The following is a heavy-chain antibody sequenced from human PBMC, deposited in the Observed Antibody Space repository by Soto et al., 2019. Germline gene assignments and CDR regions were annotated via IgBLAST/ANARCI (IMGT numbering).Heavy chain of an antibody. J-gene: IGHJ3*02. CDR1: GFTFSSYA. CDR3: AKGASGLYYYDSSVYDSFDI. D-gene: IGHD3-22*01. V-gene: IGHV3-23*01. Sequence: GGSLRLSCAASGFTFSSYAMSWVRQAPGKGLEWVSAISGSGGSTYYADSVKGRFTISRDNSKNTLYLQMNSLRAEDTAVYYCAKGASGLYYYDSSVYDSFDIWGQGQWSPSPQ. CDR2: ISGSGGST.